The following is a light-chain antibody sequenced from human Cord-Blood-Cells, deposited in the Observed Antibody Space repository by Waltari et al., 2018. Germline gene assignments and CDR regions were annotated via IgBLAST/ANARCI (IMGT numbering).Light chain of an antibody. V-gene: IGLV3-21*04. CDR1: NIGSKS. J-gene: IGLJ3*02. Sequence: SYVLTQPPSVSVAPGKTARITCGGNNIGSKSGHWYQQKPGQAPVLVIYYDIGRPSGIPARFAGSNSGNTATLTISRVEAGDEADYYCQVWNSSSDHWVFGGGTKLTVL. CDR3: QVWNSSSDHWV. CDR2: YDI.